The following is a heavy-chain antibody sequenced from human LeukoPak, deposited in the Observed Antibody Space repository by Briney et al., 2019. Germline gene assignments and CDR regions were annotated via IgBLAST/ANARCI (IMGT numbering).Heavy chain of an antibody. Sequence: ASVKVSCKASGGTFSSYAISWVRQAPGQGLEWMGGIIPIFGTANYAQKFQGRVTITADKSTSTAYMELSSLRSEDTAVYYCARSRGVITYYDYYYMDVWGKGTTVTVSS. J-gene: IGHJ6*03. CDR1: GGTFSSYA. V-gene: IGHV1-69*06. CDR3: ARSRGVITYYDYYYMDV. CDR2: IIPIFGTA. D-gene: IGHD3-10*01.